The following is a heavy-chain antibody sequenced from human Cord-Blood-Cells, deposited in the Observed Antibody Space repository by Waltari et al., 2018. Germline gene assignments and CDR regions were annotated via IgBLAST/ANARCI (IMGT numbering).Heavy chain of an antibody. D-gene: IGHD2-2*01. Sequence: QVQLVQSGAEVKKPGASVKVSCKASGYTFTSYYMHWVRQAPGQGLEWMGIINPSGGSTSYEQKFQGRVTMTRDTSTSTVYMELSSLRSEDTAVYYCARDPVVGYCSSTSCPFDYWGQGTLVTVSS. CDR2: INPSGGST. CDR3: ARDPVVGYCSSTSCPFDY. J-gene: IGHJ4*02. CDR1: GYTFTSYY. V-gene: IGHV1-46*01.